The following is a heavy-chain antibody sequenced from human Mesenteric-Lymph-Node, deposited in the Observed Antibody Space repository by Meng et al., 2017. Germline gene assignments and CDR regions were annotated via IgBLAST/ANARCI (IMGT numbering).Heavy chain of an antibody. CDR3: ARVGRSVDY. V-gene: IGHV4-34*01. CDR2: INHSGST. CDR1: GVSFSGYY. J-gene: IGHJ4*02. D-gene: IGHD2-15*01. Sequence: VQLQQWGAGLLKPSETLSLTCAVYGVSFSGYYWSWIRQPPGKGLEWIGEINHSGSTNYNPSLKSRVTISVDTSKNQFSLKLSSVTAADTAVYYCARVGRSVDYWGQGTLVTVSS.